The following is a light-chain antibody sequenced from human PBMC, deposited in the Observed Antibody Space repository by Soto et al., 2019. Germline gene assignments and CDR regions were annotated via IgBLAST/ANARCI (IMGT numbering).Light chain of an antibody. Sequence: EIVLTQSPATLSLSPGERATLSCRASQSVSSYLAWYQQKPGQAPRLLIYDASNRATGIQARFSGSGSGTDFTLTISSLEPEDFAVYYCQQRSNWPRKFGQGTKVAI. V-gene: IGKV3-11*01. CDR3: QQRSNWPRK. J-gene: IGKJ1*01. CDR2: DAS. CDR1: QSVSSY.